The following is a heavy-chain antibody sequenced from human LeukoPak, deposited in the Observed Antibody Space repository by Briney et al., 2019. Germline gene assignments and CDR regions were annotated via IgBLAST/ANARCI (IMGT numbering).Heavy chain of an antibody. CDR2: IKEDGSET. Sequence: PGESLRLSCAASGFTFKKYWMNWVRQVPGKGLECLANIKEDGSETYYADSVKGRFTISRDNAKNSLYLQTNSLRAEDTAVYYCARALRDITMIVVATYYFDYWGQGTLVTVSS. J-gene: IGHJ4*02. V-gene: IGHV3-7*01. CDR3: ARALRDITMIVVATYYFDY. D-gene: IGHD3-22*01. CDR1: GFTFKKYW.